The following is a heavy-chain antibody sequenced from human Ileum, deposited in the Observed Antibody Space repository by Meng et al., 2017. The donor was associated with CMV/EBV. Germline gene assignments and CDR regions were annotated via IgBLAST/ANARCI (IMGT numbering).Heavy chain of an antibody. D-gene: IGHD4/OR15-4a*01. V-gene: IGHV3-21*01. CDR3: ARGLGAPPGYYYYYGMDD. Sequence: GGSLRLSCVASGFTSSGYSMNWVRQAPGKGLEWVSSISSSDSHIYYADSLKGRFTISRDNAKNSLSLQMNSLRAEDTAVYYCARGLGAPPGYYYYYGMDDWGQGTTVTVSS. CDR2: ISSSDSHI. J-gene: IGHJ6*02. CDR1: GFTSSGYS.